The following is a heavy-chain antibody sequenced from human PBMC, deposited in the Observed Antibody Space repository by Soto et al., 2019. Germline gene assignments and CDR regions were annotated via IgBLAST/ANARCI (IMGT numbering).Heavy chain of an antibody. Sequence: LSLTCAVYGGSFSDYYWTWIRQPPGEGLEWIGEIKHSGTTTHNPSLKSRVTMSVDTSKNQFSLNLTSVTAADTAIYYCARGGRLRSPFGYWGQGILVTVSS. D-gene: IGHD4-17*01. CDR3: ARGGRLRSPFGY. V-gene: IGHV4-34*01. J-gene: IGHJ4*02. CDR2: IKHSGTT. CDR1: GGSFSDYY.